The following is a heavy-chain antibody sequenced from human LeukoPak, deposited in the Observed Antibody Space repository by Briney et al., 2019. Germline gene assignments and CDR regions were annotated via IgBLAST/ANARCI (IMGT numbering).Heavy chain of an antibody. CDR1: GFTFSSYS. D-gene: IGHD6-19*01. J-gene: IGHJ6*02. V-gene: IGHV3-21*04. CDR2: ISSSSSYI. Sequence: GGSLRLSCAASGFTFSSYSMNWVRQAPGKGLEWVSSISSSSSYIYYADSVKGRFTISRDNAKNSLYLQMNSLRAEDTAVYYCAAKQWLVHLMSYYYGMDVWGQGTTVTVSS. CDR3: AAKQWLVHLMSYYYGMDV.